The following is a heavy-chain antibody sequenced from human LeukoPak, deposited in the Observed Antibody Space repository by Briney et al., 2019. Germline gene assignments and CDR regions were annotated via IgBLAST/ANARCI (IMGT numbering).Heavy chain of an antibody. CDR1: GFGVSDDY. J-gene: IGHJ4*02. CDR3: VKETRGTTVYY. CDR2: IFGDST. Sequence: GGSLRLSCAVSGFGVSDDYMSWVRQTPGGGLEWVSVIFGDSTYYIDSVKGRFTISRDNSKNMLFLQMESLRVEDTAVYYCVKETRGTTVYYWGQGTLVTVSS. V-gene: IGHV3-66*01. D-gene: IGHD4-17*01.